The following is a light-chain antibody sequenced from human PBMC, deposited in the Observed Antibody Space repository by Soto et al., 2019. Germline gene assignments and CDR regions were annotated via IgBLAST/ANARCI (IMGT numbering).Light chain of an antibody. CDR3: HQYYTIPRT. J-gene: IGKJ1*01. V-gene: IGKV4-1*01. CDR1: QSVLYSSNNKNY. Sequence: DIVMTQSPDSLAVSLGERATINCKSSQSVLYSSNNKNYLAWYQQKPGQPPKLLISWASTRESGVPDRFSGSGSGTDFTLTVSSLQAEDVAVYYCHQYYTIPRTFGQGTKVEIK. CDR2: WAS.